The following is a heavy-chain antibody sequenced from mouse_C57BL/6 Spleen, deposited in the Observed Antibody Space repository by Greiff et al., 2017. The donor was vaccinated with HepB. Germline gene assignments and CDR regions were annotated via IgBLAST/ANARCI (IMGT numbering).Heavy chain of an antibody. J-gene: IGHJ1*03. Sequence: VQLQQSGAELVRPGTSVKMSCKASGYTFTNYWIGWAKQRPGHGLEWIGDIYPGGGYTNYNEKFKGKATLTADKSSSTAYMQFSSLTSEDSAIYYCVIGGLRLDWYFDVWGTGTTVTVSS. D-gene: IGHD1-2*01. V-gene: IGHV1-63*01. CDR3: VIGGLRLDWYFDV. CDR2: IYPGGGYT. CDR1: GYTFTNYW.